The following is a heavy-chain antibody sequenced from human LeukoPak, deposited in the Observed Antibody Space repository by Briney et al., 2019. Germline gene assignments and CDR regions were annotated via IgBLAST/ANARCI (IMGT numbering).Heavy chain of an antibody. CDR1: GGSFSGYY. Sequence: SETLSLTCAVYGGSFSGYYWSWIRQPPGKGLEWIGSIYYSGSTYYNPSLKSRVTISVDTSKNQFSLKLSSVTAADTAVYYCAKTVPYDYVWGSYRYTPLLFDYWGQGTLVTVSS. CDR2: IYYSGST. V-gene: IGHV4-34*01. CDR3: AKTVPYDYVWGSYRYTPLLFDY. D-gene: IGHD3-16*02. J-gene: IGHJ4*02.